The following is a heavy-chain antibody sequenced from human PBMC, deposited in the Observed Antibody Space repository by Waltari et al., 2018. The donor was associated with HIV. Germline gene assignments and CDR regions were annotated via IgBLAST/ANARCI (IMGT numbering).Heavy chain of an antibody. D-gene: IGHD4-17*01. J-gene: IGHJ4*02. CDR3: ATLRTVTGTIDD. V-gene: IGHV4-39*01. CDR2: VYSNGVT. CDR1: TGYITQSYY. Sequence: QLQLQESGPALVKPSDTLPLTCTVPTGYITQSYYWGWVRQSPGTGLEWIGTVYSNGVTHCTPSLESRVTMSVDTSKNQFSLTLTSVTAADTALYFCATLRTVTGTIDDWGQGILVTVSS.